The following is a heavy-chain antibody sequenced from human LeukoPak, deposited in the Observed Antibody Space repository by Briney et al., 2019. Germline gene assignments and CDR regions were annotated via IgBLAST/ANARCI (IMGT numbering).Heavy chain of an antibody. J-gene: IGHJ6*03. CDR3: ARASRYNWNDGDYYYYMDV. CDR1: GFTFDDYG. V-gene: IGHV3-20*04. D-gene: IGHD1-1*01. CDR2: INWNGGST. Sequence: GGSLRLSCAASGFTFDDYGMSWVRQAPGKGLEWVSGINWNGGSTGYADPVKGRFTISRDNAKNSLYLQMNSLRAEDTALYYCARASRYNWNDGDYYYYMDVWGKGTTVTVSS.